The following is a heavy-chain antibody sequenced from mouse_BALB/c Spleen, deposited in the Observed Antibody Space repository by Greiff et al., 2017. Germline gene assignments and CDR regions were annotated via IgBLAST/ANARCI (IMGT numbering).Heavy chain of an antibody. D-gene: IGHD2-12*01. CDR3: ARDPERNDDAMDY. CDR1: GFSLTSYG. J-gene: IGHJ4*01. Sequence: QVQLQQSGPGLVAPSQSLSITCTVSGFSLTSYGVHWVRQPPGKGLEWLGVIWAGGSTNYNSALMSRLSISKDNYKSQVFLKMNSLQTDDTAMYYCARDPERNDDAMDYWGQGTSVTVSS. V-gene: IGHV2-9*02. CDR2: IWAGGST.